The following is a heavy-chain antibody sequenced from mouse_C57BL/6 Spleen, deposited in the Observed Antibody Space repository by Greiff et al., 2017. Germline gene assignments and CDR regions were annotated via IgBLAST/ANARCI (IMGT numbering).Heavy chain of an antibody. Sequence: EVQRVESGGGLVKPGGSLKLSCAASGFTFSSYAMSWVRQTPEKRLEWVATISDGGSYTYYPDNVKGRFTISRDNAKNNLYLQMSHLKSEDTAMYYCARDQGVTTRFAYWGQGTLVTVSA. J-gene: IGHJ3*01. V-gene: IGHV5-4*01. CDR3: ARDQGVTTRFAY. CDR2: ISDGGSYT. D-gene: IGHD2-2*01. CDR1: GFTFSSYA.